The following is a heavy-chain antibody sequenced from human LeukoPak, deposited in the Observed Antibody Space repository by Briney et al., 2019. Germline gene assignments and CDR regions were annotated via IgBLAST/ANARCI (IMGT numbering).Heavy chain of an antibody. D-gene: IGHD2-2*01. J-gene: IGHJ4*02. CDR1: GGSISSGGYY. V-gene: IGHV4-31*03. CDR2: IYYSGST. Sequence: ASETLSLTCTVSGGSISSGGYYWNWIRQHPGKGLEWIGFIYYSGSTYHNPSLKSRVSISVDTSKNQFSLKLSSVTAADPAVYYCARARDIVVSSNVYYFDYWGQGTLVTVSS. CDR3: ARARDIVVSSNVYYFDY.